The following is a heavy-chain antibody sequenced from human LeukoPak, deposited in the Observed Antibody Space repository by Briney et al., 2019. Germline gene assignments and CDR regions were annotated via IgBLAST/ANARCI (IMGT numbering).Heavy chain of an antibody. D-gene: IGHD1-1*01. CDR3: AKPKRKWNFSAD. J-gene: IGHJ4*02. Sequence: GGSLRLSCAASGFIFSNYAMYWVRQAPGKGLEWVSGVSSSGDDTYYADSVRGRFTISRDSSKNMVYLQMNYLRAEDTAVYYCAKPKRKWNFSADWGQGALVAVSS. CDR2: VSSSGDDT. CDR1: GFIFSNYA. V-gene: IGHV3-23*01.